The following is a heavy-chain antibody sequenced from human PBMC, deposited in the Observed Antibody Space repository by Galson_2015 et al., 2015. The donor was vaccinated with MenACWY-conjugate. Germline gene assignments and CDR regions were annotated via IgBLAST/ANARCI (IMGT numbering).Heavy chain of an antibody. CDR1: GFTFSNAW. D-gene: IGHD3-22*01. Sequence: SLRLSCAASGFTFSNAWMNWVRQAPGKGLEWVGRIKSKTDGGTTDYAAPVKGRFTISRDDSKNTLYLQMNSLKTEDTAVYYCTTEQDYYDSSGYSNYFDYWGQGTLVTVSS. V-gene: IGHV3-15*07. CDR3: TTEQDYYDSSGYSNYFDY. J-gene: IGHJ4*02. CDR2: IKSKTDGGTT.